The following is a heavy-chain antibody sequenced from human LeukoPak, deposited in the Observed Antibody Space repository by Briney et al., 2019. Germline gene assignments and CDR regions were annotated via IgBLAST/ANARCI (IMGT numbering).Heavy chain of an antibody. V-gene: IGHV3-21*04. CDR2: ISSSSSYI. CDR3: ASQKEKFYDSSGNY. CDR1: GFTFSSYS. Sequence: GGSLRLSCAASGFTFSSYSMNWVRQAPGKGLEWVSSISSSSSYIYYADSVKGRFTISRDNSRNTLYLQMNNLRAEDTAIYYCASQKEKFYDSSGNYWSQGTLVTVSS. D-gene: IGHD3-22*01. J-gene: IGHJ4*02.